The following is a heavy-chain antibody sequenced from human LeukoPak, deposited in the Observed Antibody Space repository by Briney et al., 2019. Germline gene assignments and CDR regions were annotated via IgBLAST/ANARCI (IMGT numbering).Heavy chain of an antibody. D-gene: IGHD6-19*01. J-gene: IGHJ4*02. CDR1: GFTFSSYE. V-gene: IGHV3-48*03. Sequence: GALRLSCAASGFTFSSYEMNWVRQAPGKGLEWVSYISSSGSTIYYADSVKGRFTISRDNAKNSLYLQMNSLRAEDTAVYYCARDGAVAAHYWGQGTLVTVSS. CDR2: ISSSGSTI. CDR3: ARDGAVAAHY.